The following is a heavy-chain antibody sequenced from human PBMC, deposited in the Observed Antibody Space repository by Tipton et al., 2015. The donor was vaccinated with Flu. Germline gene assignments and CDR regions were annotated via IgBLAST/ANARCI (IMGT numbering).Heavy chain of an antibody. J-gene: IGHJ3*02. CDR1: GGSFSGYY. D-gene: IGHD2-15*01. CDR3: ARDLGYCSGGSWSSHRGIAFDI. Sequence: TLSLTCAVYGGSFSGYYWSWIRQPPGKGLEWIGEINHSGSTNYNPSLKSRVTISVDTSKNQFSLKLSSVTAADTAVYYCARDLGYCSGGSWSSHRGIAFDIWGQGTMVTVSS. V-gene: IGHV4-34*01. CDR2: INHSGST.